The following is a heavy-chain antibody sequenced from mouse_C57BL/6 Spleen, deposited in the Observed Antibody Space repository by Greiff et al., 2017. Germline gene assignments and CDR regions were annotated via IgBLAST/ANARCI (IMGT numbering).Heavy chain of an antibody. V-gene: IGHV1-74*01. J-gene: IGHJ2*01. CDR1: GYTLTSYW. D-gene: IGHD1-1*01. CDR3: AMVPSYYYGSCDY. CDR2: IHPSDSDT. Sequence: VQLQQPGAELVKPGDSVKVSCKASGYTLTSYWMHWVQQRPGQGLEWIGRIHPSDSDTNYNQQFKGKATLTVDKYSSTAYMQLSSLTCEDSAVYYCAMVPSYYYGSCDYWGQGTTLTVSS.